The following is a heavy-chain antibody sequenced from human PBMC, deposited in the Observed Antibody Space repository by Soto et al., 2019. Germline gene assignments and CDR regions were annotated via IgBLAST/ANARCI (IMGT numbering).Heavy chain of an antibody. CDR3: ARDTATGGTVTTVYYFDY. Sequence: QVQLVQSGAEVKKPGSSVKVSCKASGGTFSSYAISWVRQAPGQGLEWMGGIIPIFGTANYAQKFQGRVTITADESTSTAYMELSSLRSEDTAVYYCARDTATGGTVTTVYYFDYWGQGTLVTVSS. CDR1: GGTFSSYA. V-gene: IGHV1-69*01. J-gene: IGHJ4*02. CDR2: IIPIFGTA. D-gene: IGHD4-4*01.